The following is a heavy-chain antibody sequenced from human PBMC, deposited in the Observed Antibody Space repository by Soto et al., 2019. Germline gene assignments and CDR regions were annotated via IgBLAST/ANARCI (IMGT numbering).Heavy chain of an antibody. J-gene: IGHJ4*02. Sequence: PSETLSLTCTVSGGSISSGENFWNWIRQSPGKGLEWIGYIHHSGSTYYNPSLKSRLTISVDTSKNQISLKLNSVTAADTAVYYCARDTGTYPCYFDYWGQGTLVTVSS. CDR1: GGSISSGENF. V-gene: IGHV4-30-4*01. CDR2: IHHSGST. CDR3: ARDTGTYPCYFDY. D-gene: IGHD1-26*01.